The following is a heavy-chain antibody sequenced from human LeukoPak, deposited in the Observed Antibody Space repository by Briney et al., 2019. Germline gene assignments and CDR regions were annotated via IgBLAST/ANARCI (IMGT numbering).Heavy chain of an antibody. V-gene: IGHV4-4*08. CDR2: LYDTGIT. Sequence: SETLSLTCTVSGGSVSVYHWSWIRQPPGKGLEWIGYLYDTGITNYSPSLKSRVTISVDTSNNQISLKLTSVTAADTAIYFCAKEGMGSEATTADGAFDIWGQGTTVTVSS. CDR1: GGSVSVYH. CDR3: AKEGMGSEATTADGAFDI. D-gene: IGHD1-26*01. J-gene: IGHJ3*02.